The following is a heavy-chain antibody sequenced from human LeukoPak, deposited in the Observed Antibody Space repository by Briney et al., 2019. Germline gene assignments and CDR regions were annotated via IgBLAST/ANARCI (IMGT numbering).Heavy chain of an antibody. CDR1: GGSISSGGYS. D-gene: IGHD5-24*01. V-gene: IGHV4-30-2*01. CDR3: ARARDDYNYDY. CDR2: IYHSGST. Sequence: PSETLSLTCAVSGGSISSGGYSWSWIRQPPGKGLEWIGYIYHSGSTHYNPSLKSRVTISVDRSKNQFSLKLSSVTAADTAVYYCARARDDYNYDYWGQGTLVTVSS. J-gene: IGHJ4*02.